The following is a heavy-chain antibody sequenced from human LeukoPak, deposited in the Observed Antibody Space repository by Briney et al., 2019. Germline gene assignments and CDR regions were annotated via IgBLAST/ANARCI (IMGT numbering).Heavy chain of an antibody. V-gene: IGHV4-59*12. Sequence: KPSETLSLTCTVSGGSISSYYWSWIRQPPGKGLEWIGFISYSGNTNYNPSLKSRVTMSVDTSKNQFSLKLSSVTAADTAVYYCARDQYYYGSGSYLPYDYWGQGTLVTVSS. CDR3: ARDQYYYGSGSYLPYDY. CDR2: ISYSGNT. J-gene: IGHJ4*02. D-gene: IGHD3-10*01. CDR1: GGSISSYY.